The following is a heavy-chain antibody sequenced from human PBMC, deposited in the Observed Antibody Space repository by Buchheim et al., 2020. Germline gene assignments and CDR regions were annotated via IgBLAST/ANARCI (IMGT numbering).Heavy chain of an antibody. V-gene: IGHV4-34*01. CDR2: INHSGST. J-gene: IGHJ6*03. Sequence: QVQLQQWGAGLLKPSETLSLTCAVYGGSFSGYYWSWIRQPPGKGLEWIGEINHSGSTNYNPSLKSRVTISVDTSKNQFSLKLSSVTAADTAVYYCARGGSGYCSSTSCYTNYYYMDVWGKGTT. CDR1: GGSFSGYY. D-gene: IGHD2-2*02. CDR3: ARGGSGYCSSTSCYTNYYYMDV.